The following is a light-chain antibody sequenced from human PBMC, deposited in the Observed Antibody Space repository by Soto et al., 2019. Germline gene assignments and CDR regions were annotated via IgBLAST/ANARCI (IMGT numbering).Light chain of an antibody. J-gene: IGKJ1*01. CDR3: QQYNNWPPVT. Sequence: DIQMTQSPPSLSASVGDRVTITCRASQGISSYLAWYQQKPGKAPKLLIYAASTLQSGVPSRFSGSGSETDFTLTISSLQPEDFAVYYCQQYNNWPPVTFGQGTKVDIK. CDR2: AAS. V-gene: IGKV1-9*01. CDR1: QGISSY.